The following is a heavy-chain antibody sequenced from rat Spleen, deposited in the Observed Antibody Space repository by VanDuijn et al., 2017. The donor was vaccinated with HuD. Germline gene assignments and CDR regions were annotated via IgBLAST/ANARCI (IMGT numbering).Heavy chain of an antibody. D-gene: IGHD5-1*01. CDR2: INYSGFT. CDR3: TTAGTD. V-gene: IGHV3-1*01. Sequence: EVQLQESGPGLVKPSQSLSLTCSVTDYSITSDYWGWVRKFPGNKMEWIGHINYSGFTSYNPSLKSRITITRDTSKKQFFLQVNSVTTEDTATYYCTTAGTDWGQGVMVTVSS. J-gene: IGHJ2*01. CDR1: DYSITSDY.